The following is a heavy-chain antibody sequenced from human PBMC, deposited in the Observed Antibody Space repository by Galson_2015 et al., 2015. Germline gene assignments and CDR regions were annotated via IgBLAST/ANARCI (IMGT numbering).Heavy chain of an antibody. J-gene: IGHJ4*02. CDR1: GFTFSSYG. V-gene: IGHV3-33*01. D-gene: IGHD6-19*01. CDR2: IWYDGSNK. CDR3: ARGARGVAVAGAHFDY. Sequence: SLRLSCAASGFTFSSYGMHWVRQAPGKGLEWVAVIWYDGSNKYYADSVKGRFTISRDNSKNTLYLQMNSLRAEDTAVYYCARGARGVAVAGAHFDYWGQGTLVTVSS.